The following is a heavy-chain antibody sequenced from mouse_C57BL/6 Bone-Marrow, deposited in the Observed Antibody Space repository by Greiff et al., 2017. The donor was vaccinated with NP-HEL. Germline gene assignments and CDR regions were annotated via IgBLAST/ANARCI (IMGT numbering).Heavy chain of an antibody. V-gene: IGHV1-5*01. CDR1: GYTFTSYW. CDR2: IYPGNSDT. J-gene: IGHJ2*01. CDR3: TYYGGYWYDFDY. D-gene: IGHD1-1*01. Sequence: VQLQQSGTVLARPGASVKMSCKTSGYTFTSYWMHWVKQRPGQGLEWIGAIYPGNSDTSYNQKFKGKAKLTAVTSASTAYMELSSLTNEDSAVYYCTYYGGYWYDFDYWGQGTTLTVSS.